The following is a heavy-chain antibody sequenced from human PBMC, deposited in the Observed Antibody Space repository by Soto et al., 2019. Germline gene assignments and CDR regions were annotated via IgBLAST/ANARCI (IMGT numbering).Heavy chain of an antibody. D-gene: IGHD6-13*01. CDR3: ARRAGSNFYLQYGMDV. CDR2: IYPDDSDT. Sequence: PGESLKISCKGSGYTFTNYWIGWVRQMPGKGLEWMGIIYPDDSDTRYSPSFQGQVTISADKSIDTAYLQWSSLKASDTAMYYCARRAGSNFYLQYGMDVWGQGTTVTVSS. J-gene: IGHJ6*02. V-gene: IGHV5-51*01. CDR1: GYTFTNYW.